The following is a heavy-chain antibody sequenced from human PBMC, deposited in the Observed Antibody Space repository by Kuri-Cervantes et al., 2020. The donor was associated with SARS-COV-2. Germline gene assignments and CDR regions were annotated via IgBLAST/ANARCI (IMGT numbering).Heavy chain of an antibody. CDR2: ISYDGSNK. V-gene: IGHV3-30*18. CDR1: GFTFSSYA. CDR3: AKDPNGIVVVVAAIDS. D-gene: IGHD2-15*01. Sequence: SLKISCAASGFTFSSYAMHWVRQAPGKGLEWVALISYDGSNKYYADSVKGRFAISRDNSKNTLSLEMDSLRADDTAVYYCAKDPNGIVVVVAAIDSWGQGTLVTVSS. J-gene: IGHJ4*02.